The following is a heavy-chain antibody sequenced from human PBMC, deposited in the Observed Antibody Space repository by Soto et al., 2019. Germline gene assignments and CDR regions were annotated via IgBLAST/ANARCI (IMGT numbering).Heavy chain of an antibody. CDR2: IYYSGST. D-gene: IGHD3-3*01. Sequence: TLSLTCPCYFVSISSGDYYWSWVRQPPGKGLEWIGYIYYSGSTYYNPSLKSRVTISVDTSKNQFSLKLSSVAAADTAVYYCARVVFLLRFLWFDPWGQGTLVTVPS. V-gene: IGHV4-30-4*01. CDR3: ARVVFLLRFLWFDP. CDR1: FVSISSGDYY. J-gene: IGHJ5*02.